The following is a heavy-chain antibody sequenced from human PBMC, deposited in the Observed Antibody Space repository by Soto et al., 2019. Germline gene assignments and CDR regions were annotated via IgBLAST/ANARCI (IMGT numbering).Heavy chain of an antibody. D-gene: IGHD6-13*01. CDR1: GYTFPSYY. CDR2: INPSGGSK. V-gene: IGHV1-46*03. J-gene: IGHJ4*02. Sequence: ASVKVSCKASGYTFPSYYMHWVRQAPGQGLEWMGIINPSGGSKSYAQKFQGRVTMTRDTSTSTVYMELSSLRSEDTAVYYCARDIAAAGTWDYWGQGTLVTVSS. CDR3: ARDIAAAGTWDY.